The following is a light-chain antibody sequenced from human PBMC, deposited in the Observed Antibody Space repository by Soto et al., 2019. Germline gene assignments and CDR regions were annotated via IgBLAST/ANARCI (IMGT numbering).Light chain of an antibody. V-gene: IGKV1-39*01. CDR3: QQSLITQYS. J-gene: IGKJ2*03. CDR2: GAS. Sequence: DIQMTQSPSSLSASVGDRVTITCRASQSVNRNLHWYQQRPGKAPKLLISGASSLQSGVPSRFSGSGSGTDFTLNISSLQPEDFATYYCQQSLITQYSFGQGTKLEIK. CDR1: QSVNRN.